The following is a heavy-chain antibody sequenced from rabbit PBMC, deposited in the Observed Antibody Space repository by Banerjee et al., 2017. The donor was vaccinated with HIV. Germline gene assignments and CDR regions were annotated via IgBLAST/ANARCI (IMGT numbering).Heavy chain of an antibody. V-gene: IGHV1S45*01. J-gene: IGHJ4*01. CDR3: ARMDASIIYYYNL. CDR1: GFSLSISYW. D-gene: IGHD8-1*01. CDR2: IDAGDSGRA. Sequence: QEHLEESGGDLVKPEGSLTLTCTASGFSLSISYWICWVRQAPGKGLEWIACIDAGDSGRAYYATWAKGRFTISKTSSTTLTLQMTSLTGADTATYFCARMDASIIYYYNLWGPGTLVTVS.